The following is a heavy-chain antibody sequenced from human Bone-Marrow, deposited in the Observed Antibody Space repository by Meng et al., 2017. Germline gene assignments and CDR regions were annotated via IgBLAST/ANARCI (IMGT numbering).Heavy chain of an antibody. J-gene: IGHJ4*02. CDR2: MRNKANGYAT. CDR1: GFTFSGST. D-gene: IGHD3-3*01. CDR3: TRHAPYYDFLPDY. V-gene: IGHV3-73*01. Sequence: EVQLVESERGLVQPRSSLKLCRAASGFTFSGSTMHWVRQASGKGLEWVGRMRNKANGYATEYAASVKGRFTISRDDSKNTAYLQMSSLKTEDTAVYYCTRHAPYYDFLPDYWGQGTLVTVSS.